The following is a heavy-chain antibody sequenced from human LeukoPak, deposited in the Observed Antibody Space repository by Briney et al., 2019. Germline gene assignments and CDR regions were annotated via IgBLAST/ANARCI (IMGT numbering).Heavy chain of an antibody. CDR1: GFTFSSYW. CDR2: IIQDETEK. Sequence: GGSLRLSCGACGFTFSSYWMSWVRQAPGKGLEGVAAIIQDETEKYYVDSVTGRFTISRDNAKNSLYLQMNSLRADDTAVYYRARRDSGGNSAHDYWGQGTLVTVSS. D-gene: IGHD4-23*01. J-gene: IGHJ4*02. CDR3: ARRDSGGNSAHDY. V-gene: IGHV3-7*01.